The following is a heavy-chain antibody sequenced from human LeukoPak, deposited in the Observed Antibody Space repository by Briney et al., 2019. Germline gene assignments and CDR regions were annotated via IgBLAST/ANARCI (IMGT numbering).Heavy chain of an antibody. D-gene: IGHD2-2*02. Sequence: GGSLRLSCAASGFTFSSYWMSWVRQAPGKGLEWVANIKQGGSEKYYVDSVKGRFTISRDNAKNSLYLQMNSLRAEDTAVYYCARVDVVVPAAIRNYYMDVWGKGTTVTVSS. V-gene: IGHV3-7*01. J-gene: IGHJ6*03. CDR3: ARVDVVVPAAIRNYYMDV. CDR2: IKQGGSEK. CDR1: GFTFSSYW.